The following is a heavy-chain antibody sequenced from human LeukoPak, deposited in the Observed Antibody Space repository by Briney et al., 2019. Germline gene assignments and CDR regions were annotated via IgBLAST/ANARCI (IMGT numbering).Heavy chain of an antibody. D-gene: IGHD2-8*01. CDR3: AKDRCSNGIGCYYYYMDV. J-gene: IGHJ6*03. CDR1: GFTFSSYE. Sequence: GGSLRLSCAASGFTFSSYEMNWVRQAPGKGLEWVAYIQNDGSNKQYGDSVKGRFSISRDSSKNILYLQMNSLRAEDTAVYYCAKDRCSNGIGCYYYYMDVWGKGTTVTISS. V-gene: IGHV3-30*02. CDR2: IQNDGSNK.